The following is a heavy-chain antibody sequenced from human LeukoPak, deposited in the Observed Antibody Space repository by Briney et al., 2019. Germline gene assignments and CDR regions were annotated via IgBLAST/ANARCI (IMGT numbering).Heavy chain of an antibody. CDR2: IYYSGST. J-gene: IGHJ4*02. CDR1: GGSISSYY. Sequence: SETLSLTCTVSGGSISSYYWSWIRQPPGKGLEWIGYIYYSGSTNYNPSLKSRVTISVDTSKNQFSLKLSSVTAADTAVYYCASQKRVVAGFDYWGQGTLVTVSS. D-gene: IGHD3-10*01. V-gene: IGHV4-59*08. CDR3: ASQKRVVAGFDY.